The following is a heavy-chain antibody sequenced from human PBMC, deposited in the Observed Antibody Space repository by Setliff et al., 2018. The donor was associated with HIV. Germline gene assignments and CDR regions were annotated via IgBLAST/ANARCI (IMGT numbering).Heavy chain of an antibody. D-gene: IGHD1-20*01. V-gene: IGHV4-4*07. J-gene: IGHJ6*03. CDR1: GGSISSYY. CDR3: ARDIGRYYYYMDV. Sequence: PSETLSLTCTVSGGSISSYYWSWIRQPAGKGLEWIGRIYTSGSTNYNPSLKSRVTMSVDTSKKQFTLKLNSVTAADTAVYYCARDIGRYYYYMDVWGKGTTVTVSS. CDR2: IYTSGST.